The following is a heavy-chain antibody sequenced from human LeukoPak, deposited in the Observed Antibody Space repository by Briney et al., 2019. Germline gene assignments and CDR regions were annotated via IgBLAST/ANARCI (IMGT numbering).Heavy chain of an antibody. CDR1: GFTFSSYV. CDR2: ISGSGGST. V-gene: IGHV3-23*01. Sequence: GGSLRLSCAASGFTFSSYVMSWVRQAPGKGLEWVSAISGSGGSTYYADSVKGRFTISRDNSKNTLYLQMNSLRAEDTAVYYCAKGLARGRYFDWLSLDDAFDIWGQGTMVTVSS. J-gene: IGHJ3*02. D-gene: IGHD3-9*01. CDR3: AKGLARGRYFDWLSLDDAFDI.